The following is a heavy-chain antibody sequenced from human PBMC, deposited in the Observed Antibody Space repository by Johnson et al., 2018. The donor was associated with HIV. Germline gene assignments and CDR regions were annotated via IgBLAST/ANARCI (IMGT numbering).Heavy chain of an antibody. V-gene: IGHV3-23*04. J-gene: IGHJ3*02. D-gene: IGHD1-14*01. CDR3: ATRDPTHRPGVFDI. CDR1: GLTFSNYA. CDR2: IGASGGRT. Sequence: VQLVESGGGLVQPGGSLRLSCAASGLTFSNYAMSWVRQGPGKGLEWVSAIGASGGRTFYADSVKGRFTISRDNSKNTLYLQMNSLRAEDTAVYYCATRDPTHRPGVFDIWGQGTMVTVSS.